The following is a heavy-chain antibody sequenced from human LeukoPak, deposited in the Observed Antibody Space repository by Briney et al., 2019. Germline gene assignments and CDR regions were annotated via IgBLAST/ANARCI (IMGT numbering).Heavy chain of an antibody. CDR3: ARATYGSEFDP. CDR2: INPNSGGT. Sequence: GASVKVSCKASGYTFTGYFMHWVRQAPGQGLEWMGRINPNSGGTNYAQKFQGRVTMTRDTSISTAYMELSSPTSDDTAVYYCARATYGSEFDPWGQGTLVTVSS. V-gene: IGHV1-2*06. J-gene: IGHJ5*02. CDR1: GYTFTGYF. D-gene: IGHD3-10*01.